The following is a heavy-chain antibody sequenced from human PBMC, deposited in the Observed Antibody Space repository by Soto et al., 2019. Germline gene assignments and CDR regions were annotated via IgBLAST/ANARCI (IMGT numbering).Heavy chain of an antibody. CDR3: ESALQSSSNYYYYGMDV. J-gene: IGHJ6*02. CDR2: IYPGDSDT. D-gene: IGHD6-13*01. Sequence: PGESLKISCKGSGYSFTSYWIGWVRQMPGKGLEWMGIIYPGDSDTRYSPSFQGQVTISADKSISTAYLQWSSLKASDTAMYYCESALQSSSNYYYYGMDVWGQGTTVTVSS. CDR1: GYSFTSYW. V-gene: IGHV5-51*01.